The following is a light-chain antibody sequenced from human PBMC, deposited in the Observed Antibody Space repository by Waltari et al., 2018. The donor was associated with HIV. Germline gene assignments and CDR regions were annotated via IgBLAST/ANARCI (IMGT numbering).Light chain of an antibody. J-gene: IGLJ3*02. CDR3: LLSSGGTWL. V-gene: IGLV7-46*01. Sequence: QTVVTQDPSLTVSPGETVTITCGSNIGKVTSGHHPYWLQQKPGQAPQTLIYDTTNKHAGPRARFSGSLLGGKAALTLSGAQPEDEADYDCLLSSGGTWLFGGGTKLTVL. CDR2: DTT. CDR1: IGKVTSGHH.